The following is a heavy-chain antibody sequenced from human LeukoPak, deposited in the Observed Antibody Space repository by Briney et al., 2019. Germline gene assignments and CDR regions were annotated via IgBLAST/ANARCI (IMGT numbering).Heavy chain of an antibody. CDR3: ARAHTGRDLRYFEWSF. V-gene: IGHV3-7*04. CDR2: IKQDGREK. J-gene: IGHJ4*02. Sequence: PGGSLRLSCAASGFTFSSYAMSWVRQAPGKGLEWVANIKQDGREKYYVDSVKGRFTISRDNAKNSLYLQMNTLRAEDTAVYYCARAHTGRDLRYFEWSFWGQGTLVTVSS. CDR1: GFTFSSYA. D-gene: IGHD3-9*01.